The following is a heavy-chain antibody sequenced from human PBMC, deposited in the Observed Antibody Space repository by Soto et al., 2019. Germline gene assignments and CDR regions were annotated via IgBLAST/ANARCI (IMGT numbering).Heavy chain of an antibody. J-gene: IGHJ4*02. CDR3: AREGAWQTADY. CDR2: INPNNGGT. V-gene: IGHV1-2*02. CDR1: GFTFTDYY. Sequence: VASVKVSCKASGFTFTDYYMHWVRQAPGQGLEWMGWINPNNGGTNYAQKFQGRVTMTGDTSISTAFMELSRLRSDDTAVYYCAREGAWQTADYWGQGTLVTVSS.